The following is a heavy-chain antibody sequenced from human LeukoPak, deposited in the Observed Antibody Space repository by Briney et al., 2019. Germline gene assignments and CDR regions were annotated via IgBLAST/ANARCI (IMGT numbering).Heavy chain of an antibody. CDR1: GFTFDDYA. CDR3: AKDGRSLNYYDSSGYYGGGGFDY. V-gene: IGHV3-9*01. D-gene: IGHD3-22*01. CDR2: ISWISGTI. Sequence: GRSLRLSCAASGFTFDDYAMHWVRQAPGKGLEWVSGISWISGTIGYADSVKGRFTISRDNAKNSLYLQMNSLRAEDTALYYCAKDGRSLNYYDSSGYYGGGGFDYWGQGALVTVSS. J-gene: IGHJ4*02.